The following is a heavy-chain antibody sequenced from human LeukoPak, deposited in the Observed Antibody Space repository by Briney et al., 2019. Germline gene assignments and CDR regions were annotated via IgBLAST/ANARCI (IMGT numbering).Heavy chain of an antibody. J-gene: IGHJ4*02. D-gene: IGHD6-13*01. CDR1: GGSISSYY. V-gene: IGHV4-59*08. CDR3: ARLKRGAAGTLDY. Sequence: SETLSLTCTVSGGSISSYYWSWIRQPPGKELEWIGYIYYSGSASYNPSLKSRVSISVDTSKNQFSLTLSSVTAADTAMYYCARLKRGAAGTLDYWGQGTLVTVSS. CDR2: IYYSGSA.